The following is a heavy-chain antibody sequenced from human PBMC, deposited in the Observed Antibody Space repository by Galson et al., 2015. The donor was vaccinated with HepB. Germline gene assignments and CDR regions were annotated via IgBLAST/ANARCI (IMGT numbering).Heavy chain of an antibody. D-gene: IGHD3-9*01. CDR3: VKEDILTGYSVGSFHF. V-gene: IGHV3-64D*06. Sequence: SLRLSCAGSGFRFHYYALHWVRQAPGKGLEFVSGISHNGGATKFADSVRDRFTISRDNSKNTMDLQMNSLRTGDTAVYYCVKEDILTGYSVGSFHFWGRGTMVTVSS. CDR1: GFRFHYYA. CDR2: ISHNGGAT. J-gene: IGHJ3*01.